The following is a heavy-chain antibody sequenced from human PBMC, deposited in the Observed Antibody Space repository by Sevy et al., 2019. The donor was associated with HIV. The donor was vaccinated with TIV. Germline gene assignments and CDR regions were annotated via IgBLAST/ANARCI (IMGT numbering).Heavy chain of an antibody. CDR1: GITFINTW. J-gene: IGHJ4*02. CDR2: MKSETDGGTK. D-gene: IGHD1-1*01. V-gene: IGHV3-15*01. Sequence: GGSLRLSCSASGITFINTWMSWVRQAPGKGLEWVGRMKSETDGGTKEYAAFVKGRFIISRDDSKNTMYLQMNSLQTEDTAVYFCAGERWGFFASDTRFLYPFFDFWGPGTMVTVSS. CDR3: AGERWGFFASDTRFLYPFFDF.